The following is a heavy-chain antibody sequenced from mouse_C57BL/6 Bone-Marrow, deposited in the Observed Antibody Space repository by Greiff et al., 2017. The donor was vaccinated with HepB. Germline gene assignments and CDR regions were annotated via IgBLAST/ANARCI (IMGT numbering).Heavy chain of an antibody. CDR1: GFTFRSYA. CDR3: ARAPYGAMDY. V-gene: IGHV5-4*03. D-gene: IGHD1-1*02. Sequence: EVKLVDSGGGLVKPGGSLKLSCAASGFTFRSYAMSWVRQTPEKRLEWVATISDGGSYTYYPDNVKGRFTISRDNAKNNLYLQMSHLKSEDTAMYYCARAPYGAMDYWGQGTSVTVSS. CDR2: ISDGGSYT. J-gene: IGHJ4*01.